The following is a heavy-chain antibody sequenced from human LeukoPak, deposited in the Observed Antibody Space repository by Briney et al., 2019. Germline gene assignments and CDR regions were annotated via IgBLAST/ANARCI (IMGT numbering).Heavy chain of an antibody. Sequence: SETLSLTCTVSGASISNSAYHWGWIRQPPGKGLEWIGSINYGGGTHYNPSLKSRVTISADKSKNQSSLKLSSVTAADTAVYYCARAYSSSWYFNWFDPWGQGTLVTVSS. CDR3: ARAYSSSWYFNWFDP. J-gene: IGHJ5*02. CDR2: INYGGGT. CDR1: GASISNSAYH. D-gene: IGHD6-13*01. V-gene: IGHV4-39*01.